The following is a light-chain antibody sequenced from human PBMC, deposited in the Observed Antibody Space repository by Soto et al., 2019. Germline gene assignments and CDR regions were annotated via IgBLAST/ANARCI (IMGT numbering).Light chain of an antibody. Sequence: QSVLTQPASVSGSPGQSITISCAGTSSDVGGYNYVSWYQQHPGKVPKLVIYEVNNRPSGVSNRFTGSKSGNTASLTISGLQAEDEADYYCSSYTNSGSPLFGTGTKLTVL. CDR2: EVN. J-gene: IGLJ1*01. CDR3: SSYTNSGSPL. V-gene: IGLV2-14*01. CDR1: SSDVGGYNY.